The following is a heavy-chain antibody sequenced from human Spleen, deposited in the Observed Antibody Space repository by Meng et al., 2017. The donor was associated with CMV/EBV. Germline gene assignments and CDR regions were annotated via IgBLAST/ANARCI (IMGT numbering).Heavy chain of an antibody. CDR2: IREDESAK. V-gene: IGHV3-7*03. D-gene: IGHD2-2*01. Sequence: GESLKISCAASGFTFSSHWMNWVRQAPGKGLEWVANIREDESAKFYVDSVKGRFTISRDNAKNSLYLQMNSLKTEDTAVYYCTSRFCSSTSCADNWFDPWGQGTLVTVSS. J-gene: IGHJ5*02. CDR1: GFTFSSHW. CDR3: TSRFCSSTSCADNWFDP.